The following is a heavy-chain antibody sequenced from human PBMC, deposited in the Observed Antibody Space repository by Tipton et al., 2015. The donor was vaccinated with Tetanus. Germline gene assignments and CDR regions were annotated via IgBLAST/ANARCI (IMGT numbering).Heavy chain of an antibody. V-gene: IGHV1-69*01. J-gene: IGHJ4*02. Sequence: QSGAEVKKPGSSVKVSCIASGGSFRTYAISWVRQAPGQGLEWVGGIIPMFGTADYAQKFRDSVTITADESTSTVYLELSNLRSEDTAIYYCAVKGGGGPSLFDSWGQGIALTVSS. CDR1: GGSFRTYA. D-gene: IGHD3-16*01. CDR3: AVKGGGGPSLFDS. CDR2: IIPMFGTA.